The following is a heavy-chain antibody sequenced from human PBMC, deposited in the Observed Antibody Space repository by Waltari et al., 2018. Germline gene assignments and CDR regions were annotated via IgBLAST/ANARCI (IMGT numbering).Heavy chain of an antibody. CDR3: AREVVRTTMVDP. D-gene: IGHD1-1*01. CDR2: INPKSGVT. J-gene: IGHJ5*02. CDR1: GFIFLDHY. Sequence: QVQPVQSGAEVKKPGDSVQVSCTASGFIFLDHYIQWIRQARGQGPEWVGRINPKSGVTKYAQNFQGRVTMTRDTSVNTAYRQLTSLTSDDTALFYGAREVVRTTMVDPWGQGTLVTVSS. V-gene: IGHV1-2*06.